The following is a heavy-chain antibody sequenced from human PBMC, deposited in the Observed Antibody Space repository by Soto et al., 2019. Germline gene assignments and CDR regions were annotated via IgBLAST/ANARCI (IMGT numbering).Heavy chain of an antibody. Sequence: EVQLVESGGGLVQPGGSLRLSCAASGFTVSSNYMSWVRQAPGKGLEWVSVIYSGGSTYYADSVKGRFTISRHNSTNTLYLQIISLRGEDTAVYYCARELRSSIAAAGTGEQGHYYYYYYMDVWGKGTTVTVSS. CDR3: ARELRSSIAAAGTGEQGHYYYYYYMDV. D-gene: IGHD6-13*01. CDR1: GFTVSSNY. CDR2: IYSGGST. J-gene: IGHJ6*03. V-gene: IGHV3-53*04.